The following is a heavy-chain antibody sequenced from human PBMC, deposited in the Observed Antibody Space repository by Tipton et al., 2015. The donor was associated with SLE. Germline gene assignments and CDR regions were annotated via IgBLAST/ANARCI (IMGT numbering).Heavy chain of an antibody. D-gene: IGHD3-3*01. Sequence: LRLSCTVSGGSMNTYYWNWIRQFPGKGLEWIGYFYYSGSANYNPSLKSRVTISVDTSRNQFSLKLSSVTAADTAVYYCAHDFWSGPLDYFDYWGQGILVTVSS. J-gene: IGHJ4*02. CDR3: AHDFWSGPLDYFDY. V-gene: IGHV4-59*01. CDR2: FYYSGSA. CDR1: GGSMNTYY.